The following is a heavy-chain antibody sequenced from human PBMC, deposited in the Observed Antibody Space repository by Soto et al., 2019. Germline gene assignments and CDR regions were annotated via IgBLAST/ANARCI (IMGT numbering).Heavy chain of an antibody. D-gene: IGHD3-10*01. Sequence: PGGSLRLSCAASGFTFGSYGMHWVRQAPGKGLEWVAVISYDGSNKYYADSVKGRFTISRDNSKNTLYLQMNSLRAEDTAVYYCAKDRSLVRGPMPYWGQGTLVTVSS. V-gene: IGHV3-30*18. CDR2: ISYDGSNK. J-gene: IGHJ4*02. CDR3: AKDRSLVRGPMPY. CDR1: GFTFGSYG.